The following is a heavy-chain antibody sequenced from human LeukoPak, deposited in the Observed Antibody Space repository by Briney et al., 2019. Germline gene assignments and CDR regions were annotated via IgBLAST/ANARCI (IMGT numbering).Heavy chain of an antibody. CDR2: IKEDGNEK. V-gene: IGHV3-7*01. D-gene: IGHD5-24*01. J-gene: IGHJ4*02. CDR1: GFRFSRYW. Sequence: GGSLTLSRAASGFRFSRYWTTGVRQTAGKGLEWVASIKEDGNEKYFGDSVKGRFTISRDNAKNSLYLQMNSLRAEDTAVYYCASDVGYSDYWGQGTLVTVSS. CDR3: ASDVGYSDY.